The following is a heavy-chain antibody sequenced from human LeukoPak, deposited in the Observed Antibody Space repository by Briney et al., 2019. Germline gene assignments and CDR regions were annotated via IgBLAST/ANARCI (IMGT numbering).Heavy chain of an antibody. CDR3: ARDRNRGGNSNDY. D-gene: IGHD4-23*01. CDR2: INPNSGGT. J-gene: IGHJ4*02. V-gene: IGHV1-2*02. CDR1: GYTSTGYY. Sequence: ASVKVSCKASGYTSTGYYMHWVRQAPGQGLEWMGWINPNSGGTNYAQKFQGRVTMTRDTSISTAYMELSRLRSDDTAVYYCARDRNRGGNSNDYWGQGTLVTVSP.